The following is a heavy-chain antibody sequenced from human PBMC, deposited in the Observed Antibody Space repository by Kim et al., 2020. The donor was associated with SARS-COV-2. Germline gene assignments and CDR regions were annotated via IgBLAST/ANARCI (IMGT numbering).Heavy chain of an antibody. J-gene: IGHJ3*02. Sequence: GGSLRLSCAASGFTFSGSTMHWVRQASGKGLEWVGRIRSKPNNYATAYAASVKGRFTISRDDSKNTAYLQMSSLKTEDTAVYYCTRVNPIAGGWYDAFDIWGQRTMGTVSS. V-gene: IGHV3-73*01. CDR3: TRVNPIAGGWYDAFDI. CDR1: GFTFSGST. CDR2: IRSKPNNYAT. D-gene: IGHD6-19*01.